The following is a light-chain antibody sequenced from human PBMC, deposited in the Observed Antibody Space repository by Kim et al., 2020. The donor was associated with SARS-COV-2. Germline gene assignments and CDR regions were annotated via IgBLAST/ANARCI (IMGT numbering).Light chain of an antibody. V-gene: IGKV1-27*01. CDR1: QGINKF. CDR3: QKYDSAPYT. J-gene: IGKJ2*01. Sequence: SASIGDRVTITCRVSQGINKFLAWYQQKPGKVPKLLIYAASTLQSGVPSRFSGSGSGTDFTLTVSSLQPEDVATYYCQKYDSAPYTFGQGTKLEI. CDR2: AAS.